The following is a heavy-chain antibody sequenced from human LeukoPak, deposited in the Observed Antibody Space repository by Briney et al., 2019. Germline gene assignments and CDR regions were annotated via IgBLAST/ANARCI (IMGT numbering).Heavy chain of an antibody. D-gene: IGHD3-22*01. CDR2: INPSGGST. J-gene: IGHJ4*02. CDR1: GYTFTAFY. CDR3: ARGSLTYYYDSSGYYSSTFDY. V-gene: IGHV1-46*01. Sequence: ASVKVSCKASGYTFTAFYMHWMRQAPGQGLEWMGIINPSGGSTSYAQKFQGRVTMTRDTSTSTVYMELSSLRSEDTAVYYCARGSLTYYYDSSGYYSSTFDYWGQGTLVTVSS.